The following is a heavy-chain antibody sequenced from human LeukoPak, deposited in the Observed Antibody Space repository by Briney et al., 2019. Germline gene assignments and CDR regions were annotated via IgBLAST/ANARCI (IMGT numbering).Heavy chain of an antibody. CDR1: GFTFSNYD. V-gene: IGHV3-23*01. Sequence: GGSLRLSCAAGFTFSNYDMTWVRQTPGKKLEWFSSIIGTSHTTYYEDSVKGRFAISRDNSKNTLYLQMDSLRAEDTAVYYCAKDMELLWFGELFYNAWGQGTLVTVSS. D-gene: IGHD3-10*01. CDR2: IIGTSHTT. J-gene: IGHJ5*02. CDR3: AKDMELLWFGELFYNA.